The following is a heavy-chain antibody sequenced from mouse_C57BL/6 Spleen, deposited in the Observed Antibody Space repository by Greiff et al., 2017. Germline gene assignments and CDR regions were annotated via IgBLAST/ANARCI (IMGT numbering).Heavy chain of an antibody. Sequence: QVQLQQSGPELVKPGASVKISCKASGYAFSSSWMNWVKQRPGKGLEWIGRIYPGDGDTNYNGKFKGKATLTADKSSSTAYMQLSSLTSEDSAVYFCASRGYEDYAMDYWGQGTSVTVSS. V-gene: IGHV1-82*01. CDR1: GYAFSSSW. J-gene: IGHJ4*01. D-gene: IGHD2-10*02. CDR2: IYPGDGDT. CDR3: ASRGYEDYAMDY.